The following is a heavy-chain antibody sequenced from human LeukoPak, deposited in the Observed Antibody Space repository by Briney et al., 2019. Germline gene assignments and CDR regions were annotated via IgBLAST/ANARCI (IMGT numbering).Heavy chain of an antibody. V-gene: IGHV3-21*01. CDR3: ARGDSGSYYFDY. CDR1: GFTFSSYS. J-gene: IGHJ4*02. D-gene: IGHD1-26*01. CDR2: ISTSSSYI. Sequence: PGGSLRLSCAASGFTFSSYSMNWVRQAPGKGLEWVSSISTSSSYIHYADSVKGRFTISRDNAKNSLYLQMNSLRAEDTAVYYCARGDSGSYYFDYWGQGTLVTVSS.